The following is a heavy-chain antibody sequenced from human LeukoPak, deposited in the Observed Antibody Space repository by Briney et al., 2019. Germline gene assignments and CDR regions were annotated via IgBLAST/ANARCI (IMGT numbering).Heavy chain of an antibody. CDR3: AKDFRRQQLVAFYYYYYGMDV. V-gene: IGHV3-30*18. CDR2: ISYDGSNK. Sequence: GGSLRLSCAASGFTFSSYGMHWVRQAPGKGLEWVAVISYDGSNKYYADSVKGRFTISRDNSKNTLYLQMNSLRAKDTAVYYCAKDFRRQQLVAFYYYYYGMDVWGQGTTVTVSS. CDR1: GFTFSSYG. J-gene: IGHJ6*02. D-gene: IGHD6-13*01.